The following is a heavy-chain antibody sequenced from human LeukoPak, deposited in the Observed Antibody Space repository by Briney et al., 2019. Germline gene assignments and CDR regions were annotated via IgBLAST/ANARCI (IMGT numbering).Heavy chain of an antibody. CDR2: IYTSGST. D-gene: IGHD3-10*01. CDR3: ARDRRGYYGSGSYYSEDYYYGMDV. CDR1: GGSISSYY. Sequence: SETLSLTCTVSGGSISSYYWSWIRQPAGKGLEWIGRIYTSGSTNYNPSLKSRVTMSVDTSKNQFSLKLSSVTAADTAVYYCARDRRGYYGSGSYYSEDYYYGMDVWGQGTTVTVSS. J-gene: IGHJ6*02. V-gene: IGHV4-4*07.